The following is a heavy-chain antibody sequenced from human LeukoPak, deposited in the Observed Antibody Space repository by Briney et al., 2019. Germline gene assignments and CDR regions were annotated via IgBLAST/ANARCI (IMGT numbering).Heavy chain of an antibody. CDR1: GFMFSSYD. J-gene: IGHJ6*04. Sequence: GGSLRLSCAASGFMFSSYDMSWVRQAPGKGLEWVSYISSSGSTIYYADSVKGRFTISRDNAKNSLYLQMNSLRAEDTAVYYCAELGITMIGGVWGKGTTVTISS. CDR2: ISSSGSTI. D-gene: IGHD3-10*02. CDR3: AELGITMIGGV. V-gene: IGHV3-48*03.